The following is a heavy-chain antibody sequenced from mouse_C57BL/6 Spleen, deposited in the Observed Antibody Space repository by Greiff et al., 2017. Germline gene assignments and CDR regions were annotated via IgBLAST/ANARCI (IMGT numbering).Heavy chain of an antibody. V-gene: IGHV5-17*01. CDR3: AREAPTGFAY. CDR2: ISSGSSTI. CDR1: GFTFSDYG. J-gene: IGHJ3*01. Sequence: EVMLVASGGGLVKPGGSLKLSCAASGFTFSDYGMHWVRQAPEKGLEWVAYISSGSSTIYYADTVKGRFTISRDNAKNTLFLQMTSLRSEDTAMYYCAREAPTGFAYRGQRTLVTVSA. D-gene: IGHD1-1*01.